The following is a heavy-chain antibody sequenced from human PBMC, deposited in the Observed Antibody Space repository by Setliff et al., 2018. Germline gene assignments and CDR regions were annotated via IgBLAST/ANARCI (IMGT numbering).Heavy chain of an antibody. V-gene: IGHV4-4*08. CDR3: ARGPQRGYSYGYIDY. CDR1: GGSIRNYY. D-gene: IGHD5-18*01. Sequence: PSETLSLTCTVSGGSIRNYYWSWIRQPPGKGLEWIGYIYTSGSTNYNPSLKSRVTISVDTSKNQFSLKLSSVTAADTAVYYCARGPQRGYSYGYIDYWGQGTLVTVSS. J-gene: IGHJ4*02. CDR2: IYTSGST.